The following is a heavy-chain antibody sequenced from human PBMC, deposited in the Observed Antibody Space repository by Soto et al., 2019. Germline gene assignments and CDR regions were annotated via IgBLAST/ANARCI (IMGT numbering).Heavy chain of an antibody. CDR1: GYAFTTYG. CDR2: ISAHNGNT. V-gene: IGHV1-18*01. J-gene: IGHJ4*02. CDR3: ARGRYGDY. D-gene: IGHD1-1*01. Sequence: QVHLVQSGAEVKKPGASVKVSCKGSGYAFTTYGITWVRQAPVQGLEWMGWISAHNGNTNYAQKLQGRGTVTRDTPTSTAYRELTSLRSDDTAVYYCARGRYGDYWGQGALVTVSS.